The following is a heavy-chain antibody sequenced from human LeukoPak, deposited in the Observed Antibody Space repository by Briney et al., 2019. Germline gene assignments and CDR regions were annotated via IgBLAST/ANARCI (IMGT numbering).Heavy chain of an antibody. CDR3: ARRSTVTAYDFYYMDV. Sequence: GGSLRLSCEASEFIFGGYWMTWVRQAPGKGLEWVANIKEDGSEKYYVDSVKGRFIISRNNANKSLYLQMNSLRAEDTAVYYCARRSTVTAYDFYYMDVWGKGTTVIVSS. D-gene: IGHD4-17*01. CDR1: EFIFGGYW. V-gene: IGHV3-7*01. J-gene: IGHJ6*03. CDR2: IKEDGSEK.